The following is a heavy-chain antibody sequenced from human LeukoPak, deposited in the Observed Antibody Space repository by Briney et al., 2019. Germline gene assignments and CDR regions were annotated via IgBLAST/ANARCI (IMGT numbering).Heavy chain of an antibody. CDR3: ANNRGIRYDYVWGSYRTTPPDY. CDR2: IRYDGSNK. Sequence: GGSLRLSCAASGFTFSSYGMHWVRQAPGKGLEWVAFIRYDGSNKYYADSVKGRFTISRDNSKNTLYLQMNSLRAEDTAVYYCANNRGIRYDYVWGSYRTTPPDYWGQGTLVTVSS. D-gene: IGHD3-16*02. J-gene: IGHJ4*02. V-gene: IGHV3-30*02. CDR1: GFTFSSYG.